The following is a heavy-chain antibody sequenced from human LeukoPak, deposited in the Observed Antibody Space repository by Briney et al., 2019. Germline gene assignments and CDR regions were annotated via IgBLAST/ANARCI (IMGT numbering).Heavy chain of an antibody. CDR1: GFTVSSNY. CDR2: IYSGGST. D-gene: IGHD6-13*01. J-gene: IGHJ4*02. CDR3: ARAQYSSSWYYHDELDY. Sequence: PGGSLRLSCAASGFTVSSNYMSWVRQAPGKGLEWVSVIYSGGSTYYADSVKGRFTISRDNSKNTLYLQMNSLRAEDTAVYYCARAQYSSSWYYHDELDYWGQGTLVTVSS. V-gene: IGHV3-66*01.